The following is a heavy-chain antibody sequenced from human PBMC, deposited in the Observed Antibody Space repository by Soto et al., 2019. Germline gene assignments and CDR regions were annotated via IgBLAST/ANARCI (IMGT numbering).Heavy chain of an antibody. Sequence: QVQLQESGPGLVKPSQTLSLTCTVSGGSISSGDYYWSWIRQPPGKGLEWIGYIYYSGSTYYNPSRKGRVTISVDTSKNQFSLKLSSVTAADTGVYYCARTTVTTGALYYFDYWGQGTLVTVSS. CDR3: ARTTVTTGALYYFDY. J-gene: IGHJ4*02. D-gene: IGHD4-17*01. CDR2: IYYSGST. V-gene: IGHV4-30-4*01. CDR1: GGSISSGDYY.